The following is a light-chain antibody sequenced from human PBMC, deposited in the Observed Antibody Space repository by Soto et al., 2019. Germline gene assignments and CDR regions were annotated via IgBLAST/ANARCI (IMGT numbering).Light chain of an antibody. CDR1: QSISSW. CDR3: QQYNSYSYT. V-gene: IGKV1-5*01. CDR2: DAS. J-gene: IGKJ2*01. Sequence: DIQMTQSPSTLSASVGDRVTITCRASQSISSWLAWYQQKPGKAPKLLIYDASSLGSGVPSRFSGSGSGTECTLTISSLQPDDFATYYCQQYNSYSYTFGQGTKLEIK.